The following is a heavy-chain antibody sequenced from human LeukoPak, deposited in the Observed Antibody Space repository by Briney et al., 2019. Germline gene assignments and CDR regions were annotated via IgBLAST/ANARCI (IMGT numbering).Heavy chain of an antibody. J-gene: IGHJ4*02. CDR1: GGSFSGYY. Sequence: SETLSLTCAVYGGSFSGYYWSWIRQPPGKGLEWIGYIYYSGSGSTNYNSSLKSRVTISVDTSKNQFSLKLSSVTAADTAVYYCARRGGHGGSFDYWGQGTLVTVSS. D-gene: IGHD4-23*01. CDR2: IYYSGSGST. CDR3: ARRGGHGGSFDY. V-gene: IGHV4-59*08.